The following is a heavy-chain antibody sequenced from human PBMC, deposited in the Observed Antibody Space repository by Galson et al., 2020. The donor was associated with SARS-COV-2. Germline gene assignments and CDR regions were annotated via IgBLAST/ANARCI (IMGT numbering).Heavy chain of an antibody. D-gene: IGHD5-12*01. Sequence: HGESLKISCKGSGYSFTSYWIGWVRQMPGKGLEWMGILYPGDSDTRYSPSFQGQVTIPADKSISTAYLQWSSLKASDTAMYYCATLTGGYDPYYFDYWGQGTLVAVSS. CDR1: GYSFTSYW. CDR3: ATLTGGYDPYYFDY. CDR2: LYPGDSDT. V-gene: IGHV5-51*01. J-gene: IGHJ4*02.